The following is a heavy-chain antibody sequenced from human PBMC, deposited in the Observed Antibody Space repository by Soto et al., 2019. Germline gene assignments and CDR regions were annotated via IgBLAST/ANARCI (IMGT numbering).Heavy chain of an antibody. CDR1: EFTFANAW. J-gene: IGHJ4*02. D-gene: IGHD4-17*01. CDR2: IKSKADGGTT. CDR3: TSLYYGH. Sequence: KAGGSLRLSCAASEFTFANAWISWVRHAPGKGLEWVGRIKSKADGGTTDYAAPVKGRFTISRDESQNTLYLQMNSLKTEDTAVYYCTSLYYGHWGQGTLVTVSS. V-gene: IGHV3-15*01.